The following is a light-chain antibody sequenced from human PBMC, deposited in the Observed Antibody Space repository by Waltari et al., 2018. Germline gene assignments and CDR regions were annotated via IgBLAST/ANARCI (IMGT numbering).Light chain of an antibody. CDR1: QSISNY. CDR3: QQTYDTPRT. J-gene: IGKJ1*01. V-gene: IGKV1-39*01. Sequence: DIQMTQSPSSLSASVGDRVSITCRASQSISNYLSWYQQKPGKAPNLLIYAASTLQNGGPSRFSGSGSGTDFTFTISSLQPEDFATYFCQQTYDTPRTFGQGTKVEMK. CDR2: AAS.